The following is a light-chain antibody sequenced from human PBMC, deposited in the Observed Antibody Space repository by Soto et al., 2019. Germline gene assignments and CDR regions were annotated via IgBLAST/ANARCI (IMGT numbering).Light chain of an antibody. CDR2: KAS. V-gene: IGKV1-5*03. Sequence: DIPMTQSPSTLSASVGDRVTITCRASQSISSWLAWYQQKPGTAPNLLIYKASTLQIGVPSRFSGSGSGTACTITIRSLQPADSETYDYQQYTDNNTFGQGTTV. CDR1: QSISSW. CDR3: QQYTDNNT. J-gene: IGKJ1*01.